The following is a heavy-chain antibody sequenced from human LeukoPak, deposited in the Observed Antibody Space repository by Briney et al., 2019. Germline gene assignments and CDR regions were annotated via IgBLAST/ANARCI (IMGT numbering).Heavy chain of an antibody. D-gene: IGHD6-13*01. Sequence: GGSLRLSCAASGFTFSSNGMHWVRQAPDKGLEWVAMIWNHGNGEYHADSVKGRFSVSRDNSKNTMYLQMNSLRAEDTAVYYCAKDASWSLDYWGERTLVTVSP. J-gene: IGHJ4*02. CDR1: GFTFSSNG. CDR2: IWNHGNGE. CDR3: AKDASWSLDY. V-gene: IGHV3-30*02.